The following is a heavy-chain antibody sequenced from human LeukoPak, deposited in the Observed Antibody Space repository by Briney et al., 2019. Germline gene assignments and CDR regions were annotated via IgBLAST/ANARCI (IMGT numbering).Heavy chain of an antibody. CDR1: GGTISSGSYY. V-gene: IGHV4-61*02. D-gene: IGHD2-2*02. CDR3: AREGPPGCSSTSCYTDY. Sequence: SQTLSLTCTVSGGTISSGSYYWSWIRQPAGKGLGWIGRIYTSGSTNYNPSLKSRVTISVDTSKNQFSLKLSSVTAADTAVYYCAREGPPGCSSTSCYTDYWGQGTLVTVSS. CDR2: IYTSGST. J-gene: IGHJ4*02.